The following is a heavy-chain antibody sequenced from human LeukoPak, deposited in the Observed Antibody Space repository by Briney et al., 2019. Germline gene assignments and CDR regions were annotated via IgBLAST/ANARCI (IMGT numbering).Heavy chain of an antibody. J-gene: IGHJ6*02. V-gene: IGHV3-23*01. CDR1: GFTFSAYA. CDR3: ARDLHYYLAMED. CDR2: IGSDNKP. Sequence: PGGSLRHSCEACGFTFSAYAVTWVRQAPGQGLEWVSSIGSDNKPHYSESVKGRFAISRDNSKSMLFLQLNSLRAEDTALYYCARDLHYYLAMEDWGQGTTVTVSS.